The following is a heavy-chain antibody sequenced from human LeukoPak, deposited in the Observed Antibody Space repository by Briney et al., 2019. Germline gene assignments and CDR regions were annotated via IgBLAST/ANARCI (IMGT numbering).Heavy chain of an antibody. V-gene: IGHV3-48*03. CDR2: ISSSGSTI. CDR1: GFTFSSCE. Sequence: GGSLRLSCAPSGFTFSSCEMNWVRQAPGEGLEWVSYISSSGSTIYYADSVKGRFTISRDNAKNSLYLQMNSLRAEDTAVYYCASLPTVPEPHGYYYGMDVWGKGTTVTVSS. D-gene: IGHD4-17*01. J-gene: IGHJ6*04. CDR3: ASLPTVPEPHGYYYGMDV.